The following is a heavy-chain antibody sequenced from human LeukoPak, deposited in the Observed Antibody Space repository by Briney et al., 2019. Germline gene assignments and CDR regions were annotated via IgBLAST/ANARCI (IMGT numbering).Heavy chain of an antibody. CDR3: ARRVRYCSSTSCYTPFDY. J-gene: IGHJ4*02. CDR1: GGSISSYY. D-gene: IGHD2-2*02. V-gene: IGHV4-4*09. Sequence: SETLSLTCTVSGGSISSYYWSWIRQPPGKGLEWIGYIYTSGSTNYNPSLKSQVTISVDTSKNQFSLKLSSVTAADTAVYYCARRVRYCSSTSCYTPFDYWGQGTLVTVSS. CDR2: IYTSGST.